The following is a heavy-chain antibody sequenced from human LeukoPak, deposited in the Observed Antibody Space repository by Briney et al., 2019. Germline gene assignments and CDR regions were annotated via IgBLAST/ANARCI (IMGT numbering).Heavy chain of an antibody. J-gene: IGHJ4*02. V-gene: IGHV4-39*01. CDR1: GGSISSSSYF. Sequence: SETLSLTCTVSGGSISSSSYFWGWIRQPPGKGLEWIGNIYYSGTTYYNPSLKSRVTISVDTSKNQFSLKLSSMTAADTAVYYCARLWTRDYYFDYWGQGTLVTVSS. D-gene: IGHD3-10*01. CDR2: IYYSGTT. CDR3: ARLWTRDYYFDY.